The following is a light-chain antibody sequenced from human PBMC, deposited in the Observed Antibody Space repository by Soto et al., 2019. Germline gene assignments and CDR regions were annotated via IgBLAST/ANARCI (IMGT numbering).Light chain of an antibody. V-gene: IGLV2-8*01. CDR1: SSDVGGYNY. CDR2: EVS. J-gene: IGLJ3*02. CDR3: ITYAGRNILGV. Sequence: QSVLTQPPSASGSPGQSVTISCTGTSSDVGGYNYVSWYRQHPGKAPKLMIYEVSKRPSGVPDRFSGSKSGNTASLTVSGLKVGDGVVYSCITYAGRNILGVLGGGTKLPVL.